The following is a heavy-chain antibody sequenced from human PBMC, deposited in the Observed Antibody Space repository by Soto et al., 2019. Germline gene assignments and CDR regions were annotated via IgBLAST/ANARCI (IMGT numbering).Heavy chain of an antibody. V-gene: IGHV4-4*07. CDR3: ARSGHKESWFDP. D-gene: IGHD6-25*01. CDR2: VYSSGSA. Sequence: QVQLQELGPGLVKPSETLSLSCTVSNGSISNYYWNWIRRPAGKGLVWLGRVYSSGSASYNPSLRPRVTMSVDTSKNRFSLKLNSGTGADTAVYCGARSGHKESWFDPWGQGTLVTVSS. J-gene: IGHJ5*02. CDR1: NGSISNYY.